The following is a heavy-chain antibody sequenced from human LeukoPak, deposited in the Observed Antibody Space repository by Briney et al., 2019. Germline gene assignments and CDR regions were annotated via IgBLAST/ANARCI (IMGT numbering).Heavy chain of an antibody. D-gene: IGHD3-10*01. CDR2: VFYSKNS. Sequence: PSDPLSLTCTVSGGSLSSNYWSWIPHPPGKGLEWIGYVFYSKNSNYNPPLKSRVTISIDTSKNEFSLNLSSVTAADTAVYYCARHIYGAYCYMDVWGKGTTVTVSS. V-gene: IGHV4-59*08. CDR3: ARHIYGAYCYMDV. J-gene: IGHJ6*03. CDR1: GGSLSSNY.